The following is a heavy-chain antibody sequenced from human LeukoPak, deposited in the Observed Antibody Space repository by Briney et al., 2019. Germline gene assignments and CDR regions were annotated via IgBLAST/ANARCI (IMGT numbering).Heavy chain of an antibody. CDR3: ASFGHDSSGYYPFDY. D-gene: IGHD3-22*01. CDR1: GGSISSSSYY. V-gene: IGHV4-39*07. Sequence: PSETLSLTCTVSGGSISSSSYYWGWIRQPPGKGLEWIGSIYYSGSTYYNPSLKSRVTISVDTSKNQFSLKLSSVTAADTAVYYCASFGHDSSGYYPFDYWGQGTLVTVSS. J-gene: IGHJ4*02. CDR2: IYYSGST.